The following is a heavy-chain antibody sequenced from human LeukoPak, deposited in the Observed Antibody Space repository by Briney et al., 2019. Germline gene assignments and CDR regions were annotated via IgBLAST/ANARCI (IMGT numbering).Heavy chain of an antibody. Sequence: ASVKVSCKASGYTFTDYYMHWVRQAPGQGLEWMGWINPNSGGTNYAQKFQGRVTMTRDTSISTAYMELSRLRSDDTAVYYCASIRAGATDDAFDIWGQGTMVTVSS. CDR2: INPNSGGT. V-gene: IGHV1-2*02. CDR3: ASIRAGATDDAFDI. J-gene: IGHJ3*02. CDR1: GYTFTDYY. D-gene: IGHD1-26*01.